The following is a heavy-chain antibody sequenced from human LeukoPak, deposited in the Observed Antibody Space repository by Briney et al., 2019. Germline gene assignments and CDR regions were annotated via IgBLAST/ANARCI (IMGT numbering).Heavy chain of an antibody. D-gene: IGHD2-2*01. J-gene: IGHJ3*02. Sequence: ASVKVSCTASGGTFSSYAISWVRQAPGQGLEWMGGIIPIFGTANYAQKFQGRVTITADKSTSTAYMELSSLRSEDTAVYYCARDRAFVVLAATSDAFDIWGQGTMVTVSS. CDR1: GGTFSSYA. V-gene: IGHV1-69*06. CDR3: ARDRAFVVLAATSDAFDI. CDR2: IIPIFGTA.